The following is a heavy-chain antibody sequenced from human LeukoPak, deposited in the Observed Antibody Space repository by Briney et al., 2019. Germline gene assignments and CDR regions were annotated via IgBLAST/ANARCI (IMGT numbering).Heavy chain of an antibody. J-gene: IGHJ4*02. V-gene: IGHV2-5*02. D-gene: IGHD3-10*01. CDR2: IYWDDDK. CDR1: VFSLSTTGAG. Sequence: SGPTLVNPTQSLTLTCTFSVFSLSTTGAGVGWIRQPPGKALEWLALIYWDDDKRYSPSLKSRLTITKDTSKNQVVLTMTNVDPVDTATYYCARSWEDMIRGLNPYFDYWGQGTLVTVSS. CDR3: ARSWEDMIRGLNPYFDY.